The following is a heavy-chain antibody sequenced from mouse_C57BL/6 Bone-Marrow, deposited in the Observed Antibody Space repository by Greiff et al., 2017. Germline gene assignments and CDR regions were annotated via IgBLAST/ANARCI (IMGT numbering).Heavy chain of an antibody. D-gene: IGHD4-1*01. V-gene: IGHV2-2*01. CDR3: GRSWAFDY. Sequence: VKLLESGPGLVQPSQSLSITCTVSGFSLTSYGVHWVRQPPAKGLGLLGVLWSGGSTDYNAAFISRLSISKNNSKSQVVYKMNSLQADETAIYYGGRSWAFDYWGQGTTLTVSS. J-gene: IGHJ2*01. CDR1: GFSLTSYG. CDR2: LWSGGST.